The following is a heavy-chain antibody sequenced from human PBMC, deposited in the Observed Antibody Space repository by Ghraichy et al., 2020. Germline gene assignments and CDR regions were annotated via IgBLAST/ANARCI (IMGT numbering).Heavy chain of an antibody. V-gene: IGHV3-7*04. CDR3: ARGGYNYGSNPIDY. Sequence: GESLRLSCAASGFIFSSYYMTWVRQVPGKGLEWVANIKHDESEKYYVDSVKGRFTISRDNAKNSLYLQMNSLRPDDTAVYYCARGGYNYGSNPIDYWGQGTLVIVSS. CDR1: GFIFSSYY. CDR2: IKHDESEK. D-gene: IGHD5-18*01. J-gene: IGHJ4*02.